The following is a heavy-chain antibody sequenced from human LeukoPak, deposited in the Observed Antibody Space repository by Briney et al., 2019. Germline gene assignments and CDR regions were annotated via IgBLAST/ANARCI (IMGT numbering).Heavy chain of an antibody. V-gene: IGHV3-30*02. J-gene: IGHJ4*02. D-gene: IGHD2-2*02. CDR2: IRYDASNK. CDR3: AKDFGPIVVVPAAIPDY. Sequence: GGSLRLSCAASGFTFSTYDMQWVRQAPGKGLEWVAFIRYDASNKFYVDSVKGRFTISRDNSKNTLYLQMNSLRAEDTAVYYCAKDFGPIVVVPAAIPDYWGQGTLVTVSS. CDR1: GFTFSTYD.